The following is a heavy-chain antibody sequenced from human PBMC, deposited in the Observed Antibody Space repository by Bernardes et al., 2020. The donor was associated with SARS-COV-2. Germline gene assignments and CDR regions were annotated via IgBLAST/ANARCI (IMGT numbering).Heavy chain of an antibody. CDR2: INPNSGGT. CDR1: GYTFTGYY. V-gene: IGHV1-2*02. CDR3: ARTRTTISTTGIPVDY. Sequence: ASVKVSCMASGYTFTGYYMHWVRQAPGQGLEWMGWINPNSGGTNYAQKFQGRVTMTRDTSITTAYMELSRLGSDDTAIYYCARTRTTISTTGIPVDYWGQGTLVTVSS. D-gene: IGHD2-21*02. J-gene: IGHJ4*02.